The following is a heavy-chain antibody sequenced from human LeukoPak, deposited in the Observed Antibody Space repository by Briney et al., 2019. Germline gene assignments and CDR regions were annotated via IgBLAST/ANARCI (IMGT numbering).Heavy chain of an antibody. CDR2: IYHSGST. Sequence: SETLSLTCSVSGGSISSSNWWSWVRQPPGKGLEWIGEIYHSGSTNYNPSLKSRVTISVDKSKNQFSLKLSSVTAADTAVYYCARVSWELRHDAFDIWGQGTMVTVSS. CDR1: GGSISSSNW. D-gene: IGHD1-26*01. V-gene: IGHV4-4*02. CDR3: ARVSWELRHDAFDI. J-gene: IGHJ3*02.